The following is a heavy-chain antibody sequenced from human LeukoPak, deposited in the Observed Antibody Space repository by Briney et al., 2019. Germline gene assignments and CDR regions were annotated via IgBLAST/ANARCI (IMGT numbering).Heavy chain of an antibody. V-gene: IGHV1-24*01. Sequence: ASVKVSCKVSGYTLTESSMHWVRQAPGKGLEWMGGFDPEDGETIYAQKFQGRVTMTEDTSTDTAYMELSSLRSEDTAVYYCATSIRSSITMIVARLGLFAFDIWGQGTMVTVSS. CDR2: FDPEDGET. CDR3: ATSIRSSITMIVARLGLFAFDI. J-gene: IGHJ3*02. D-gene: IGHD3-22*01. CDR1: GYTLTESS.